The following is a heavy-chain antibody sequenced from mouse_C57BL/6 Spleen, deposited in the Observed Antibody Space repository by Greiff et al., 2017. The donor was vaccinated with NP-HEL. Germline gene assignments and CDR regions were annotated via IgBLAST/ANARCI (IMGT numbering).Heavy chain of an antibody. CDR2: IDPSDSYT. Sequence: QVQLQQPGAELVKPGASVKLSCKASGYTFTSYWMQWVKQRPGQGLEWIGEIDPSDSYTNYNQKFKGKATLTVDTSSSTAYMQLSSLTSEDSAVYYCARPLYYGSSAWFAYWGQGTLVTVSA. J-gene: IGHJ3*01. CDR1: GYTFTSYW. D-gene: IGHD1-1*01. V-gene: IGHV1-50*01. CDR3: ARPLYYGSSAWFAY.